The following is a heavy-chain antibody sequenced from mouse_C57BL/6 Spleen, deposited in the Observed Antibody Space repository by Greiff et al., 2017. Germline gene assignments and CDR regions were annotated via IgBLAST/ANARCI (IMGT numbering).Heavy chain of an antibody. Sequence: EVQLVESGEGLVKPGGSLKLSCAASGFTFSSYAMSWVRQTPEKRLEWVAYISSGGDYIYYADTVKGRFTISRDNARNTLYLQMSSLKSEDTAMYYCTRDYGNPGWFAYWGQGTLVTVSA. V-gene: IGHV5-9-1*02. J-gene: IGHJ3*01. CDR2: ISSGGDYI. D-gene: IGHD2-1*01. CDR1: GFTFSSYA. CDR3: TRDYGNPGWFAY.